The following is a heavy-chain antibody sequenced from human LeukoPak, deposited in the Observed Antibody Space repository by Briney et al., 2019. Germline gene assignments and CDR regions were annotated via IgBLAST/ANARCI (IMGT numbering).Heavy chain of an antibody. Sequence: GGSLRLSCAASGFTFSTYWMSWVRQAPGKGLEWVANIKQDGSEKYYVDSVKGRFTISRDNAKNSLYLQMNSLRAEDTAVYYCARGPRYYYDSSGYSYFDYWGRRTLVTVSS. J-gene: IGHJ4*02. CDR1: GFTFSTYW. D-gene: IGHD3-22*01. CDR3: ARGPRYYYDSSGYSYFDY. CDR2: IKQDGSEK. V-gene: IGHV3-7*01.